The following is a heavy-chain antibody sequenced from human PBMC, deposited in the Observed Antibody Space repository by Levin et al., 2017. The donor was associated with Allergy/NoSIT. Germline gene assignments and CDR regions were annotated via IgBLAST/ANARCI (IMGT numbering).Heavy chain of an antibody. D-gene: IGHD3-10*01. CDR1: GFTFSSYG. Sequence: GGSLRLSCAASGFTFSSYGMHWVRQAPGKGLEWVAVISYDGSNKYYADSVKGRFTISRDNSKNTLYLQMNSLRAEDTAVYYCAKGRMVRGVILSSVLPYFDYWGQGTLVTVSS. J-gene: IGHJ4*02. V-gene: IGHV3-30*18. CDR3: AKGRMVRGVILSSVLPYFDY. CDR2: ISYDGSNK.